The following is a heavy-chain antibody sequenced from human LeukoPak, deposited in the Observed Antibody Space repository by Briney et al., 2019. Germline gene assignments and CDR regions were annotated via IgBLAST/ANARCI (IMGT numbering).Heavy chain of an antibody. Sequence: GGSLRLSCAASGFTFYCCGMHWVRQAPGKGLEWVSSISSSSSYIYYADSMKGRFTISRDNAKNSLYLQMDSLRGEDTAVYYCARAVGDYLEDYFHMDVWGRGTRVTVAS. CDR1: GFTFYCCG. J-gene: IGHJ6*03. D-gene: IGHD4-17*01. CDR3: ARAVGDYLEDYFHMDV. CDR2: ISSSSSYI. V-gene: IGHV3-21*01.